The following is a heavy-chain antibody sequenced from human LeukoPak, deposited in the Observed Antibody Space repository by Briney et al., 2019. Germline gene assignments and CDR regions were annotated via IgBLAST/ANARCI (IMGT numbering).Heavy chain of an antibody. CDR2: STSKTDGGTI. Sequence: TGGSLRLSCAASGFTFNKARMNWVRQGPGKGLEWVGRSTSKTDGGTIDYAAPVRGRFTISRDDSKDTLYLQMNSLKTEDTAVYYCTTAQFFNSSGSLAYWGQGTLVTVSS. D-gene: IGHD3-22*01. CDR1: GFTFNKAR. V-gene: IGHV3-15*01. J-gene: IGHJ4*02. CDR3: TTAQFFNSSGSLAY.